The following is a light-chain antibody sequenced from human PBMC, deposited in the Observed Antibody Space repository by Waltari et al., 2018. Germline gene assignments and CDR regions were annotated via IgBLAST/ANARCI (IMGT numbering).Light chain of an antibody. J-gene: IGKJ2*01. CDR1: HSVRSSY. CDR2: GAS. CDR3: QQYGSSPYT. Sequence: EIVLTQSPCTLSLTPGERATPACRASHSVRSSYLAWYQQKPGQAPRLLIYGASSRATGIPDRFSGSGSGTDFTLTISRLEPEDFAVYYCQQYGSSPYTFGQGTKLEIK. V-gene: IGKV3-20*01.